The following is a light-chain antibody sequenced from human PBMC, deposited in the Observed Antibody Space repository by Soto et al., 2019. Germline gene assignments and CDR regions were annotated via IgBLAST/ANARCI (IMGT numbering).Light chain of an antibody. J-gene: IGKJ2*01. CDR1: QSSSSY. Sequence: DIQMTQSPSALSVSVGDRVAITGRAGQSSSSYLNWYQHKPWKAPTLLICAASGLQSGVPSRFSGSGSGTDFTLTIISLHPQDFATYSCQQRYSTPRTFGKGTTLEIK. CDR2: AAS. CDR3: QQRYSTPRT. V-gene: IGKV1-39*01.